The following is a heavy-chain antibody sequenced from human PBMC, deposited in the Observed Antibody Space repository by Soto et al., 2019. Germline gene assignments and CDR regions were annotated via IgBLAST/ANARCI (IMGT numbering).Heavy chain of an antibody. D-gene: IGHD6-25*01. CDR2: ISGFNGDT. Sequence: QVQLVQSGTEVKKPGASVNVSCKAFGYTFTSYGFSWVRQVPGQGLGWLGWISGFNGDTQYAQAMKGRLTVTTDTSTTTVHMELRSLTPADTAVYYCAREAGWQRMVPYDWGQGTLVTVS. CDR1: GYTFTSYG. CDR3: AREAGWQRMVPYD. J-gene: IGHJ4*02. V-gene: IGHV1-18*04.